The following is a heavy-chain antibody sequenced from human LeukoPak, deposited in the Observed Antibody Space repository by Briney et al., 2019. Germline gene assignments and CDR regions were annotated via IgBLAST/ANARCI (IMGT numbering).Heavy chain of an antibody. J-gene: IGHJ4*02. V-gene: IGHV3-48*03. Sequence: HPGGSLRLSCAASGLTLSSYEMNWVRQAPGKGLEWVSYISTSGSTIHYPDSVKGRFTISRDNANNSLYLQMNSLRAEDTAVYLCARRYCSSTSCTLDYWGQGTLVTVSS. D-gene: IGHD2-2*01. CDR1: GLTLSSYE. CDR3: ARRYCSSTSCTLDY. CDR2: ISTSGSTI.